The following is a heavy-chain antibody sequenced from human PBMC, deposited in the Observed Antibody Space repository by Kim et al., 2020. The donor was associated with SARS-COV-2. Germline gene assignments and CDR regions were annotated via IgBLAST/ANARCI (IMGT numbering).Heavy chain of an antibody. J-gene: IGHJ6*02. CDR2: INPNGGVT. CDR1: GYSFSDYF. V-gene: IGHV1-2*02. D-gene: IGHD3-16*01. Sequence: ASVKVSCKASGYSFSDYFLNWVRQAPGHGLEWMGYINPNGGVTFYAQKFQGRVTLTSDRSISTVYMEMNGLTSEYAGVYYCARVGITLDVWGQGTTLTVS. CDR3: ARVGITLDV.